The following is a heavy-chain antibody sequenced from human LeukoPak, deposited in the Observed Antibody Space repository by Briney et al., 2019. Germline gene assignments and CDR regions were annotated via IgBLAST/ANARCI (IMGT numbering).Heavy chain of an antibody. CDR2: IYYSGST. Sequence: SETLSLTCTVSGGSISSYYWSWIRQPPGKGLEWIGYIYYSGSTNYNPSLKSRVTISVDTSKIQFSLKLSSVTAADTAVYYCARAGVATITVDYWGQGTLVTVSS. CDR3: ARAGVATITVDY. D-gene: IGHD5-12*01. J-gene: IGHJ4*02. V-gene: IGHV4-59*01. CDR1: GGSISSYY.